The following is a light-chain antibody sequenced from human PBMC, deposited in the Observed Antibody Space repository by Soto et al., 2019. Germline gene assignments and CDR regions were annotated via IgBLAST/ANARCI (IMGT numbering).Light chain of an antibody. CDR1: QSLLHSNGYNY. Sequence: DIVLTQSPLSLPVTPGEPASISCRSSQSLLHSNGYNYLDWYLQKPGQSPQLLIYLGSNRASGVPDRFSGSGSGRDFTLKISRLEAEDVGVYYCMQALQTPYTFGQGTKLENK. J-gene: IGKJ2*01. CDR2: LGS. V-gene: IGKV2-28*01. CDR3: MQALQTPYT.